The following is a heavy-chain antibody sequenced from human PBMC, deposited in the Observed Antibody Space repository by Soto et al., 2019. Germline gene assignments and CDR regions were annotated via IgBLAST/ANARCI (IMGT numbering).Heavy chain of an antibody. D-gene: IGHD2-15*01. CDR3: TTASGTVATLDY. Sequence: QLQLQESGSGLVKPSQTLSLTCAVSGGSISSGGYSWSWIRQPPGKGLEWVGYIYHSGSTYYNPSLKSRCTIAIDTSKTQVSLKLSSVTAADTAVYYCTTASGTVATLDYWGQGTRVTVSP. V-gene: IGHV4-30-2*01. CDR1: GGSISSGGYS. CDR2: IYHSGST. J-gene: IGHJ4*02.